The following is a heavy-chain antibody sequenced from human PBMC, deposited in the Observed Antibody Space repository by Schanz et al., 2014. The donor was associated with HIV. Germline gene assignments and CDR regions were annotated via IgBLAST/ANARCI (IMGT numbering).Heavy chain of an antibody. Sequence: EVQLLESGGGLVQPGGSLRLSCAASGFTFSSCAMTWVRQAPGKGLEWVSTTSGSGGRTYYADSVKGRFTISRDNSKNTLYLQMSSLRVEDTAVYYCAKGRGTYSSGYYDPPDYWGQGTLVTVSS. CDR2: TSGSGGRT. CDR1: GFTFSSCA. V-gene: IGHV3-23*01. J-gene: IGHJ4*02. CDR3: AKGRGTYSSGYYDPPDY. D-gene: IGHD3-22*01.